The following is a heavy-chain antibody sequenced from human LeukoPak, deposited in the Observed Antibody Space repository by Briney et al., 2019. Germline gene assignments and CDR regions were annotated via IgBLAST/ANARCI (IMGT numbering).Heavy chain of an antibody. CDR2: ISSSSIYI. CDR1: GFTFSSYS. D-gene: IGHD2-2*01. CDR3: AREGGGFIVVVPAAPFDY. J-gene: IGHJ4*02. V-gene: IGHV3-21*01. Sequence: GGSLRLSCAASGFTFSSYSMNWVRQAPGKGLEWVSSISSSSIYIYYADSVKGRFTISRDNAKNSLYLQMNSLRAEDTAVYYCAREGGGFIVVVPAAPFDYWGQGTLVTVSS.